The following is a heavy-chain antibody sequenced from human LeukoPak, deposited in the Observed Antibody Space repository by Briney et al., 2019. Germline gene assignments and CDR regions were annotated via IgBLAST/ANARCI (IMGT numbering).Heavy chain of an antibody. V-gene: IGHV1-8*01. CDR1: GYTFTSYD. CDR3: ARVLGSGSYYMWNYYYYMDV. Sequence: ASVKVSCKASGYTFTSYDINWVRQATGQGLEWMGWMNPNSGNTGYAQKFQGRVTMTRNTSISTAYMALSSLRSEDTAVYYCARVLGSGSYYMWNYYYYMDVWGKGTTVTISS. CDR2: MNPNSGNT. J-gene: IGHJ6*03. D-gene: IGHD3-10*01.